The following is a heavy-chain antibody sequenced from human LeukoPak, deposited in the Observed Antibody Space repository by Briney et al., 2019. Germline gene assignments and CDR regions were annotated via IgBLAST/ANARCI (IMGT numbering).Heavy chain of an antibody. CDR3: ARRRGQYSSSWYLFDP. Sequence: ETLSLTCTVSGGSISSSSYYWGWIRQPPGKGLEWIGSIYYSGSTYYNPSLKSRVTISVDTSKNQFSLKLSSVTAADTAVYYCARRRGQYSSSWYLFDPWGQGTLVTVSS. D-gene: IGHD6-13*01. J-gene: IGHJ5*02. V-gene: IGHV4-39*07. CDR1: GGSISSSSYY. CDR2: IYYSGST.